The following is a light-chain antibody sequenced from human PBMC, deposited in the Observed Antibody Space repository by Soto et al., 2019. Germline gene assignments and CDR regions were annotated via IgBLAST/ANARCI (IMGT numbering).Light chain of an antibody. CDR3: QQRNNWPLT. CDR2: DSS. V-gene: IGKV3-11*01. CDR1: QSVNSY. J-gene: IGKJ3*01. Sequence: ESVLTQSPATLSLSPGERAALSCRASQSVNSYLAWYQQQPGQAPRLLIYDSSNRATGIPARFSGSGSGTDFTLTISSLEPEDSAVYYCQQRNNWPLTSGPGTKVDIK.